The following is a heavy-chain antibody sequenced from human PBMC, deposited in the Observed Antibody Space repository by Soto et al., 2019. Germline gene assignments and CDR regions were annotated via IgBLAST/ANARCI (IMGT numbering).Heavy chain of an antibody. V-gene: IGHV4-59*08. CDR2: IYYSGNT. Sequence: SETLSLTCTVSGGSISSDYWSWIRQSPGKGLEWIGYIYYSGNTKYSPSLESRVTISVDASKNQVSLNLKSVTAADTAVYCGAKRGLIHGITSFDPWGRGVLVTAS. D-gene: IGHD1-1*01. CDR1: GGSISSDY. CDR3: AKRGLIHGITSFDP. J-gene: IGHJ5*02.